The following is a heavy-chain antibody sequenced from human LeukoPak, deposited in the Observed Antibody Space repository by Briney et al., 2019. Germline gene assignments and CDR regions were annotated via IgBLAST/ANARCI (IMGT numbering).Heavy chain of an antibody. D-gene: IGHD6-19*01. CDR3: ARDLGSGWLGYYYYYYMDV. V-gene: IGHV1-46*01. CDR1: GYTFTSYY. J-gene: IGHJ6*03. Sequence: GASVKVSCKASGYTFTSYYMHWVRQAPGQGLEWMGIINPSGGSTSYAQKFQGRVTMTTDTSTSTAYMELRSLRSDDTAVYYCARDLGSGWLGYYYYYYMDVWGKGTTVTVSS. CDR2: INPSGGST.